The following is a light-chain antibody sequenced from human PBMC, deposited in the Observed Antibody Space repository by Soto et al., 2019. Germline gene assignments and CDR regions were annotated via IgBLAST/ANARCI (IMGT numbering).Light chain of an antibody. J-gene: IGKJ2*01. V-gene: IGKV1-5*03. CDR3: QQYDRFPYT. CDR2: KAS. CDR1: ESIGLW. Sequence: DIQLTQSPSTLSASVGDRDTITCRASESIGLWLAWFQQTPGKAPKLLIYKASTLASDAPSRFSGSGSGTEFTLTIRSLQPDDFAIYFCQQYDRFPYTFGQGTKVDI.